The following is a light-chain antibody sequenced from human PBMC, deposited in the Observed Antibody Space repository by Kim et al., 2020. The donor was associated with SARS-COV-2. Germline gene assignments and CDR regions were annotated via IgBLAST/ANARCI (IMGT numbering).Light chain of an antibody. V-gene: IGLV1-51*01. CDR1: SSNMGTNY. Sequence: GQKVTSSCSGSSSNMGTNYVSWYQQLPGTVPKVLIYDNNKRPSGIPDRFSGSKSGTSGTLDITGLQTGDEADYYCGTWDSSLSVWLFGGGTKVTVL. CDR3: GTWDSSLSVWL. CDR2: DNN. J-gene: IGLJ3*02.